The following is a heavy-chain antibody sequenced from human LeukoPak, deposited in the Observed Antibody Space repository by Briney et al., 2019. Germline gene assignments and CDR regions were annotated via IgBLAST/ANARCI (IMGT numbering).Heavy chain of an antibody. CDR2: INHSGST. D-gene: IGHD3-10*01. Sequence: SETLSLTCAVYGGSFSGYYWSWIRQPPGKGLEWIAEINHSGSTNYNPSLKSRVTISVDTSKNQFSLKLSSVTAADTAVYYCARGTTYYYGSGSYDYWGQGTLVTVSS. CDR1: GGSFSGYY. CDR3: ARGTTYYYGSGSYDY. J-gene: IGHJ4*02. V-gene: IGHV4-34*01.